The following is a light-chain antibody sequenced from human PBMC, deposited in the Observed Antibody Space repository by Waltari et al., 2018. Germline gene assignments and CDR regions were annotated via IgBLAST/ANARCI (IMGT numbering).Light chain of an antibody. J-gene: IGLJ2*01. V-gene: IGLV2-14*01. CDR1: STAIGGYDY. CDR2: NVN. Sequence: QSALTQPASVSGSPGQSTTLSCTASSTAIGGYDYVSWYRQDPGKAPKLIIHNVNKRPSGVSDRFSGSKSGNTASLTISGLQAEDEAHYFCNSYTSRSTMIFGGGTTLTV. CDR3: NSYTSRSTMI.